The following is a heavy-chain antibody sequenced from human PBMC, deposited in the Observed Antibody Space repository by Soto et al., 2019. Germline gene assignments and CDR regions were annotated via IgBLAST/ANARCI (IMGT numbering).Heavy chain of an antibody. CDR1: GGPFSGYY. J-gene: IGHJ4*02. Sequence: QVQLQQWGAGLLKPSETLSLTCAVYGGPFSGYYWSWIRQPPGKGLEWIGEINHSGSANYNPSLKSRVTISERTSKNQFSLKVTSVTAADTAVYYCARGQYHDVLTGYRNGVFDYWGQGTLVTVSS. D-gene: IGHD3-9*01. CDR3: ARGQYHDVLTGYRNGVFDY. CDR2: INHSGSA. V-gene: IGHV4-34*01.